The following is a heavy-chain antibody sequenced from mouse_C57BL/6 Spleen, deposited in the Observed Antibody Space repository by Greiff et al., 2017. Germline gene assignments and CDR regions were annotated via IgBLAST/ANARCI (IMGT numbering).Heavy chain of an antibody. CDR1: GYTFTSYW. Sequence: QVHVKQPGAELVKPGASVKLSCKASGYTFTSYWMQWVKQRPGQGLEWIGEIDPSDSYTNYNQKFKGKATLTVDTSSSTAYMQLSSLTSEDSAVYYCARKESLLPYFDYWGQGTTLTVSS. J-gene: IGHJ2*01. V-gene: IGHV1-50*01. D-gene: IGHD1-2*01. CDR2: IDPSDSYT. CDR3: ARKESLLPYFDY.